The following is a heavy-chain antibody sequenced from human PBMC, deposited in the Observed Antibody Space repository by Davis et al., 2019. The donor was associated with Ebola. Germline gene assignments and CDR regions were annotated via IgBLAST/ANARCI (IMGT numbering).Heavy chain of an antibody. CDR3: ARDGGAARQLDY. D-gene: IGHD6-6*01. Sequence: PGGSLRLSCGASGFTFRNYAMAWVRQAPGKGLEWVSAISGFGTTTYYAESVKGRFTISRDNSKNTLYLQMDSLRAEDTAVYYCARDGGAARQLDYWGQGTLVTVSS. CDR2: ISGFGTTT. J-gene: IGHJ4*02. CDR1: GFTFRNYA. V-gene: IGHV3-23*01.